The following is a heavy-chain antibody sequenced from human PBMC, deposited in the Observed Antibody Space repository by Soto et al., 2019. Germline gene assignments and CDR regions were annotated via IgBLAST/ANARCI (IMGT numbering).Heavy chain of an antibody. CDR1: SDSIAGEKW. V-gene: IGHV4-4*02. Sequence: QVQLQESGPGLVKPSETLSLTCTVSSDSIAGEKWWSWVRQPPGLGLEWIGEVFPTGGTNYNPSLKSRVTMEVDKSKNQFSLKLIAANAADTAVYYCARVFSSGSGWMYYFDFWGQGTLVSVSS. D-gene: IGHD6-19*01. CDR2: VFPTGGT. CDR3: ARVFSSGSGWMYYFDF. J-gene: IGHJ4*02.